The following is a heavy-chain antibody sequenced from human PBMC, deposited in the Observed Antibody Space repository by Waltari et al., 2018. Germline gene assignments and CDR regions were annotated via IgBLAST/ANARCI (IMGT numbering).Heavy chain of an antibody. D-gene: IGHD2-15*01. V-gene: IGHV4-38-2*02. CDR1: GYSISRGYY. CDR2: IYHSGST. J-gene: IGHJ3*02. Sequence: QVQLQESGPGLVKPSETLSPTCAVSGYSISRGYYWGWIRQPPGKGLEWIGSIYHSGSTYYNPSLKSRVTISVDTSKNQFSLKLSSVTAADTAVYYCARDPDIVNAIRAFDIWGQGTMVTVSS. CDR3: ARDPDIVNAIRAFDI.